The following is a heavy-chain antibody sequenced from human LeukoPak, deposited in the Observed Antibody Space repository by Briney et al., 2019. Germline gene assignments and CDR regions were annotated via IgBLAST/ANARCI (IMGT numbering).Heavy chain of an antibody. V-gene: IGHV4-59*08. J-gene: IGHJ4*02. D-gene: IGHD4-23*01. Sequence: SETLSLTCTVSGGSISGYYWSWIRQPPGKGLEWVGYIYYNGITNYNPSLKSRVTISVDTSRNHFSLNLRSVTAADTAIYYCARHTSYGGNSAFGDWGQGTLVTVSS. CDR1: GGSISGYY. CDR2: IYYNGIT. CDR3: ARHTSYGGNSAFGD.